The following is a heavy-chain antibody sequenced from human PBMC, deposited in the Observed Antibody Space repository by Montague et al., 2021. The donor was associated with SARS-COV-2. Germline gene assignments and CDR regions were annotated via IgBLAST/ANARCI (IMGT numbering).Heavy chain of an antibody. Sequence: SLRLSCAASGFTFSSYSMNWVRQAPGKGLEWVSSISSSSSYIYYADSVKGRFTISRDNAKNSLYLQMNSLRAEDTAVYYCARERDSSGWFDYWGQGTLVTVSS. J-gene: IGHJ4*02. V-gene: IGHV3-21*01. CDR3: ARERDSSGWFDY. CDR2: ISSSSSYI. CDR1: GFTFSSYS. D-gene: IGHD6-19*01.